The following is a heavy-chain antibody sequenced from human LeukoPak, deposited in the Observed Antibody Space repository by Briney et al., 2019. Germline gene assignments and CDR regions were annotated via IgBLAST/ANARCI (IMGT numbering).Heavy chain of an antibody. Sequence: GGSLRLSCAASGFTFSSYGMRWVRQAPGKGLEWVSGTSGSGGSTYYADSVKGRFTISRDNSKNTLYLQMNSLRAEDTAVYYCAKDLPAPYDQYYFDYWGQGTLVTVSS. CDR2: TSGSGGST. V-gene: IGHV3-23*01. D-gene: IGHD3-16*01. CDR3: AKDLPAPYDQYYFDY. J-gene: IGHJ4*02. CDR1: GFTFSSYG.